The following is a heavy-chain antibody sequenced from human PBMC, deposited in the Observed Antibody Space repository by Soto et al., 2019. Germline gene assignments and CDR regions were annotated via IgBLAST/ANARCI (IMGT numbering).Heavy chain of an antibody. Sequence: SGGPLILSCAASGLTFSGYTVNWVREAPGKGMEWVTSISSSSSYIYYADSVKGRFTVSRDNAKNSLYLQMNSLRAEDTAVYYCARHTSGWHYYDYWGQGTPVTVSS. CDR1: GLTFSGYT. D-gene: IGHD6-19*01. J-gene: IGHJ4*02. V-gene: IGHV3-21*01. CDR3: ARHTSGWHYYDY. CDR2: ISSSSSYI.